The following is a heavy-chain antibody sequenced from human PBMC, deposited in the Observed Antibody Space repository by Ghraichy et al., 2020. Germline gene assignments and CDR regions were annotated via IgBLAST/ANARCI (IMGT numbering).Heavy chain of an antibody. D-gene: IGHD3-10*01. Sequence: SETLSLTCAVYGGSFSGYYWSWIRQPPGKGLEWIGEINHSGSTNYNPSLKSRVTISVDTSKNQFSLKLSSVTAADTAVYYCARGRLLWFGEAPHGMDVWGQGTTVTVSS. J-gene: IGHJ6*02. CDR2: INHSGST. CDR3: ARGRLLWFGEAPHGMDV. CDR1: GGSFSGYY. V-gene: IGHV4-34*01.